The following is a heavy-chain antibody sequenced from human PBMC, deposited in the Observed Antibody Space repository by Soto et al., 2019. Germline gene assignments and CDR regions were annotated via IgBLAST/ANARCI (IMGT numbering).Heavy chain of an antibody. Sequence: KGDCKSSGYGISRYTVGWVRQAPGQEIEWMGSIIPIPGIANYAQNFKGRVTITADKSTSTAYMELSSVRSEDTAVYYCARDGGPAVPAAMPYYSYYMDVWGKATSVTVSS. D-gene: IGHD2-2*01. V-gene: IGHV1-69*04. CDR3: ARDGGPAVPAAMPYYSYYMDV. CDR2: IIPIPGIA. CDR1: GYGISRYT. J-gene: IGHJ6*03.